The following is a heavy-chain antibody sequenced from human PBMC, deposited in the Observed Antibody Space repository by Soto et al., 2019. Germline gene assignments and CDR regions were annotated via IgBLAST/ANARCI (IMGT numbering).Heavy chain of an antibody. J-gene: IGHJ4*02. D-gene: IGHD3-16*01. Sequence: ASVKVSCKASGYTFTGYYMHWVRQAPGQGLEWMGWINPNSGGTNYAQKFQGWVTMTRDTSISTAYMELSRLRSDDTAVYYCARSTMITFGGAVPPFDYWGQGTLVTVSS. CDR2: INPNSGGT. CDR3: ARSTMITFGGAVPPFDY. V-gene: IGHV1-2*04. CDR1: GYTFTGYY.